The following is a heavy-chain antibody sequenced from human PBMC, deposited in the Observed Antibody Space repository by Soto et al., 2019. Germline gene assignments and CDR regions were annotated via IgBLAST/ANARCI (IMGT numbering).Heavy chain of an antibody. CDR2: ISSSSSYI. CDR1: GFTFSSYS. Sequence: GGSLRLSCAASGFTFSSYSMNWVRQAPGKGLEWVSSISSSSSYIYYAGSVKGRFTISRDNAKNSLYLQMNRLRAEDTAVYYCARDGDYVWGSYRWSDAFDIWGQGTMVTVSS. CDR3: ARDGDYVWGSYRWSDAFDI. D-gene: IGHD3-16*02. V-gene: IGHV3-21*01. J-gene: IGHJ3*02.